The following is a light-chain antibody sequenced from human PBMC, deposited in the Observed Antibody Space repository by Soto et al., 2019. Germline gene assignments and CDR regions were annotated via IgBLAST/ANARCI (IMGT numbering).Light chain of an antibody. CDR2: KAS. CDR1: QTISSW. J-gene: IGKJ1*01. CDR3: QHYNSYSEA. V-gene: IGKV1-5*03. Sequence: DIQMTQSPSTLSGSLGHRVTITSRASQTISSWLAWYQQKPGKAPKLLIYKASTLKSGVPSRFSGSGSGTEFTLTISSLQPDDFATYYCQHYNSYSEAFGQGTKVDIK.